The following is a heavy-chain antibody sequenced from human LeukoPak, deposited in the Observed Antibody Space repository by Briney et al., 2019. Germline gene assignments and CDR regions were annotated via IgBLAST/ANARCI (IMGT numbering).Heavy chain of an antibody. J-gene: IGHJ4*02. Sequence: GGSLRLSCAASGFTFSSYSMNWVRQAPGKGLEWVSSISSSSSYIYYADSVKGRFTISRDNAKNSLYLQMNSLRAEDTAAYYCARDSLGYCSSTSCYGGGWGQGTLVTVSS. V-gene: IGHV3-21*01. CDR1: GFTFSSYS. CDR3: ARDSLGYCSSTSCYGGG. CDR2: ISSSSSYI. D-gene: IGHD2-2*01.